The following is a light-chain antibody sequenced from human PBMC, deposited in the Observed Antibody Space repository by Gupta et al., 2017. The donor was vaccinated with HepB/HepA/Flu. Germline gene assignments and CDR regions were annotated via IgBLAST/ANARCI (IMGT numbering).Light chain of an antibody. CDR1: RSNIGSNP. CDR3: AAWDDSVNRVV. J-gene: IGLJ3*02. Sequence: QSVVTQPPSASGTPGQRVTISCSGSRSNIGSNPVGWYQQLPGTAPKLLIFSYDQRPSGVPDRFSATKSGTSASLVISGLQPEDEADYHCAAWDDSVNRVVFGGGTKL. V-gene: IGLV1-44*01. CDR2: SYD.